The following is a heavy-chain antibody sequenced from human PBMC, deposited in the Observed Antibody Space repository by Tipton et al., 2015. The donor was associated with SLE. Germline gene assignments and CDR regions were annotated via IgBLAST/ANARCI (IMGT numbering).Heavy chain of an antibody. CDR2: TYYMSKWYN. D-gene: IGHD2-15*01. CDR1: GDSVSSNSAA. V-gene: IGHV6-1*01. J-gene: IGHJ3*02. CDR3: ARHLQVVTDAFDI. Sequence: GLVKPSQTLSLTCAISGDSVSSNSAAWNWIRQSPSRGLEWLGRTYYMSKWYNDYAVSVKSRIIINPDTSKNQFSLKLSSVTAADTAVYYCARHLQVVTDAFDIWGQGTMVTVSS.